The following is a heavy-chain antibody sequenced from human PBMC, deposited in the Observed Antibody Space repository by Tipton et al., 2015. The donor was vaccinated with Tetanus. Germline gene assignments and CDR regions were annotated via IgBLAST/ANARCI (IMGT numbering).Heavy chain of an antibody. J-gene: IGHJ4*02. V-gene: IGHV4-59*01. D-gene: IGHD6-6*01. CDR3: ARANNEYPKKGPFDS. CDR1: GGSISPNY. Sequence: TLSLTCTVSGGSISPNYWSWIRQPPGKGLEWIGQMSYSGGANYNPYLNSRVTISVDTSKNQFSLRLSSVTAADTAVYYCARANNEYPKKGPFDSWGRGTLVLVSS. CDR2: MSYSGGA.